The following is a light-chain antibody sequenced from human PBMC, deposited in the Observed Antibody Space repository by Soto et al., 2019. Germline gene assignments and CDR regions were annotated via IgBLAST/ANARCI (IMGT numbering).Light chain of an antibody. CDR1: SDDVGGYNY. Sequence: QSALTQPASVSGSPGQSITMSWAGTSDDVGGYNYVSWYQQHPGKAPKLIISEVSNRPSGVSLRFSGSKSGNTASLTISGLQAEDEADYYCNSYTSRSTFFVFATGSKVTV. J-gene: IGLJ1*01. CDR3: NSYTSRSTFFV. V-gene: IGLV2-14*01. CDR2: EVS.